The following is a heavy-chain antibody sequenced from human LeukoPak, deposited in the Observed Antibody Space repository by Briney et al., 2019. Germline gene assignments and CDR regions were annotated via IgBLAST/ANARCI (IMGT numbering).Heavy chain of an antibody. CDR1: GCTFSTYW. CDR3: ARDQLEPSRWFDY. Sequence: QAGGSLRLSCAASGCTFSTYWMHWVRQAPGKGLVWVSRMNNDGSIRDYADSVKGRFTISRDNAKNTLYLQMNSLRVEDTAVYYCARDQLEPSRWFDYWGQGTLVTVSS. CDR2: MNNDGSIR. D-gene: IGHD1-1*01. J-gene: IGHJ4*02. V-gene: IGHV3-74*01.